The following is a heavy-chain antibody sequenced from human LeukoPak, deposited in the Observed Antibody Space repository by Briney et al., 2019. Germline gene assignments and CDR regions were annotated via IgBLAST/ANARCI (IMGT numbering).Heavy chain of an antibody. V-gene: IGHV3-74*01. J-gene: IGHJ4*02. CDR1: GLTFSSHW. CDR3: ARDLRAGTYNYYFDC. D-gene: IGHD3-10*01. Sequence: GGSLRLSCAASGLTFSSHWMHWVRQAPGKGLVWVSRITNDGSSTTYADSVKGRFTISRDNAKNMLYLQVNSLRAEDTAVYYCARDLRAGTYNYYFDCWGQGTLVTVSS. CDR2: ITNDGSST.